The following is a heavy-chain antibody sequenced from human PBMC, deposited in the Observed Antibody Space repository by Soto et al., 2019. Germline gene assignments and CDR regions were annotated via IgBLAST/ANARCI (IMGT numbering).Heavy chain of an antibody. CDR1: GYTFTSYG. CDR2: ISAYNGNT. CDR3: ARVRYYDSSGPTSTDAFDI. Sequence: ASVKVSCKASGYTFTSYGISWVRQAPGQGLEWMGWISAYNGNTNYAQKLQGRVTMTTDTSTSTAYMELRSLRSDDTAVYYCARVRYYDSSGPTSTDAFDIWGQGTMVTVSS. J-gene: IGHJ3*02. D-gene: IGHD3-22*01. V-gene: IGHV1-18*01.